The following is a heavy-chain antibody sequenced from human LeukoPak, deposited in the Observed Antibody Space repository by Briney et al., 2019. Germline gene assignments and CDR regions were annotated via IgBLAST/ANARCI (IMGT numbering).Heavy chain of an antibody. CDR2: ISWNSGSI. J-gene: IGHJ4*02. D-gene: IGHD2-15*01. CDR3: AKGTVADRRGPFDY. CDR1: GFTFDDYA. V-gene: IGHV3-9*01. Sequence: PGGSLRLSCAASGFTFDDYAMHWVRQAPGKGLEWVSGISWNSGSIGYADSVKGRFTISRDNAKNSLYLQMNSLRAEDTALYYCAKGTVADRRGPFDYWGQGTLVTVSS.